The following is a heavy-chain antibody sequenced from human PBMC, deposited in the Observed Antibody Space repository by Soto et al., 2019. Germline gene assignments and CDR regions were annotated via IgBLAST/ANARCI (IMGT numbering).Heavy chain of an antibody. CDR3: ARGGLRNAPRYGMDV. D-gene: IGHD1-1*01. Sequence: QVQLVQSGXXVKKPGSSVKVSCKASGGTFSSYAISWVRQAPGQGLXXMGGIIPIFGTANYAQKFQGRVTITADKSTSTAYMELSSLRSEDTAVYYCARGGLRNAPRYGMDVWGQGTTVTVSS. CDR1: GGTFSSYA. V-gene: IGHV1-69*06. CDR2: IIPIFGTA. J-gene: IGHJ6*02.